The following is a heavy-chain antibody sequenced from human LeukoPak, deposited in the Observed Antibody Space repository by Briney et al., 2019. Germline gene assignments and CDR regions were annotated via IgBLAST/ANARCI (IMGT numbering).Heavy chain of an antibody. CDR1: GFTFSNYW. V-gene: IGHV3-7*01. J-gene: IGHJ6*03. CDR2: IQQHGSET. D-gene: IGHD1-26*01. CDR3: ARDRGIVGTTGYYYMDV. Sequence: GGSLRLSCEGSGFTFSNYWMSWVRQAPGKGLEWVANIQQHGSETYYGDSVKGRLTISRDNAKNSLYLQMNSLRAEDTAVYYCARDRGIVGTTGYYYMDVWGKGTTVTVSS.